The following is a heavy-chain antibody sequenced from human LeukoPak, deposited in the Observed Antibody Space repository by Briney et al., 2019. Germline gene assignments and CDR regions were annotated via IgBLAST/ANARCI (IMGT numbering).Heavy chain of an antibody. CDR3: ARDHESSGYPTPDY. D-gene: IGHD3-22*01. J-gene: IGHJ4*02. CDR1: GFTFSSYI. V-gene: IGHV3-23*01. Sequence: RSGGSLRLSCAASGFTFSSYIMTWVRQAPGKGLVWVSTIKSSSEATFYADSVKGRFTISRDNSKNTLYLQMDSLRADDTALYFCARDHESSGYPTPDYWGQGTLVTVSS. CDR2: IKSSSEAT.